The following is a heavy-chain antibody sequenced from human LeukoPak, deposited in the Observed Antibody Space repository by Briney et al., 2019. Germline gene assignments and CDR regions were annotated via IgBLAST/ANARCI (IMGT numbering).Heavy chain of an antibody. D-gene: IGHD3/OR15-3a*01. CDR3: ARGGLISLANTPLGAFDI. J-gene: IGHJ3*02. V-gene: IGHV4-34*01. CDR2: INHSGST. CDR1: GGSFSGYY. Sequence: PSETLSLTCAVYGGSFSGYYWSWIRQPPGKGLEWIGEINHSGSTNYNPSLKSRVTISVDTSKNQFSLQLNSVTPEDTAVYYCARGGLISLANTPLGAFDIWGQGTMVSVSS.